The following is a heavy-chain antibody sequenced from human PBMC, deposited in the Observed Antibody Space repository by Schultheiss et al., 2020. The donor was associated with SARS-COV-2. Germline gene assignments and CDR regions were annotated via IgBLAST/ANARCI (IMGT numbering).Heavy chain of an antibody. J-gene: IGHJ4*02. CDR3: ARGSTIREGYFDY. D-gene: IGHD3-3*01. Sequence: SETLSLTCTVSGGSISSGDYYWSWIHQPPGKGLEWIGYIYYSGSTYYNPSLKSRVTISVDTSKNQFSLKLSSVTAADTAVYYCARGSTIREGYFDYWGQGTLVTVSS. CDR1: GGSISSGDYY. V-gene: IGHV4-30-4*08. CDR2: IYYSGST.